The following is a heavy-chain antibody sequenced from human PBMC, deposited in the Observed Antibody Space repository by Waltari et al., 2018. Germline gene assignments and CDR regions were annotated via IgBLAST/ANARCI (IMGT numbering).Heavy chain of an antibody. CDR1: GGSISSGGYS. CDR3: ARYIHDYGEGHLDY. CDR2: IYHSGST. J-gene: IGHJ4*02. V-gene: IGHV4-30-2*01. Sequence: QLQLQESGSGLVKPSQTLSLTCAVSGGSISSGGYSWSWIRQPPGKGLEWIGYIYHSGSTYYNPSLKSRVTISVDRSKNQFSLKLSSVTAADTAVYYCARYIHDYGEGHLDYWGQGTLVTVSS. D-gene: IGHD4-17*01.